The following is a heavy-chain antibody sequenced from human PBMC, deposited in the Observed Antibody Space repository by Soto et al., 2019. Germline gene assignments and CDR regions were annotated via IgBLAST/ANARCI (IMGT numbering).Heavy chain of an antibody. V-gene: IGHV4-31*03. CDR1: GGSVSSGAYY. CDR2: IYYSGST. CDR3: ARARLRAVIAFDI. Sequence: QVQLQESDAGLVKASQTLSLTCTVSGGSVSSGAYYWTWIRQRPGKGLEWIGYIYYSGSTYYSPSLKSRLAISLDTSTNLVALRLSSVTAADTALYYWARARLRAVIAFDIWSQGTMVSVSS. J-gene: IGHJ3*02. D-gene: IGHD5-12*01.